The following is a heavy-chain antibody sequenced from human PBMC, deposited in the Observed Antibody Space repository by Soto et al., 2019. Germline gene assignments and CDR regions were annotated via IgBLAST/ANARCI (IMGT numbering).Heavy chain of an antibody. V-gene: IGHV1-69*01. CDR3: ARVSSAGSGYGDNKPSWYFYL. CDR2: IIPLFGTT. CDR1: GGTFSSYA. J-gene: IGHJ2*01. Sequence: QVQLVQSGAEVKKPGSSVKVSCKASGGTFSSYAFSWVRQAPGQGLEWMGGIIPLFGTTNYAQKFQGRVTITAEVSTRTAYMGLSRLISEETAVYYCARVSSAGSGYGDNKPSWYFYLWGRGTLVTVSS. D-gene: IGHD4-17*01.